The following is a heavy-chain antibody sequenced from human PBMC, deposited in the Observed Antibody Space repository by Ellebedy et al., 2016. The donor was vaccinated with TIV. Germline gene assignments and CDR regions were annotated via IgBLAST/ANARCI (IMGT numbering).Heavy chain of an antibody. CDR3: ASGEVVVSAAAGACFDY. CDR2: IYYSGTA. Sequence: MPSETLYLTCTVSGDSISSNNYYWGWIRQPPGKGLEWIGSIYYSGTAYYNPSLNSRVTISVDTSKNQFSLKLSSVTAADTAVYYCASGEVVVSAAAGACFDYWGQGTLVTVSS. D-gene: IGHD2-15*01. CDR1: GDSISSNNYY. V-gene: IGHV4-39*01. J-gene: IGHJ4*02.